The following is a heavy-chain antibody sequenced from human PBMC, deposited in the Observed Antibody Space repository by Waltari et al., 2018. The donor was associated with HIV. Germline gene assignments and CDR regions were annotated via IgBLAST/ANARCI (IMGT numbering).Heavy chain of an antibody. D-gene: IGHD5-18*01. CDR2: ISGSGGTT. V-gene: IGHV3-23*04. Sequence: EVQLVESGGGLVQPGGSLRLPCTASGFTFNNFAMSWVRQAQGKGLEWVSVISGSGGTTYYADSVKGRFTVSRDNFKNTVYLQMNSLRAGDTAIYYCAKAVMETAVSSPVDCWGQGALVTVSS. CDR1: GFTFNNFA. J-gene: IGHJ4*02. CDR3: AKAVMETAVSSPVDC.